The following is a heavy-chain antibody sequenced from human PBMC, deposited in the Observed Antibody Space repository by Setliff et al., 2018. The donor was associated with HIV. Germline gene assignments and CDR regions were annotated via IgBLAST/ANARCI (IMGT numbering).Heavy chain of an antibody. CDR1: GGSISSHC. CDR2: IYSSGSI. Sequence: SETLSLTCTVSGGSISSHCWSWIRQSPGKALEWIGYIYSSGSIIYNPSLKSRVTMSVDTSQNQVSLDLDSVTAADAAVYYCATCRHRPSNWFDPWGQGTVVTVSS. CDR3: ATCRHRPSNWFDP. J-gene: IGHJ5*02. V-gene: IGHV4-59*11.